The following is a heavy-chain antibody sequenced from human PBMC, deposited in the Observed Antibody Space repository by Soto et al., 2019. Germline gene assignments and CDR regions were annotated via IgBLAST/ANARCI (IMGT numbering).Heavy chain of an antibody. CDR3: ARPTFWSGYAINPSGAFDI. CDR2: IYPGDSDT. CDR1: GYSFTSYW. V-gene: IGHV5-51*01. D-gene: IGHD3-3*01. J-gene: IGHJ3*02. Sequence: GESLKISCKGSGYSFTSYWIGWVRQMPGKGLEWMGIIYPGDSDTRYSPSFQGQVTISADKSISTAYLQWSSLKTSDTAMYYCARPTFWSGYAINPSGAFDIWGQGTMVTVSS.